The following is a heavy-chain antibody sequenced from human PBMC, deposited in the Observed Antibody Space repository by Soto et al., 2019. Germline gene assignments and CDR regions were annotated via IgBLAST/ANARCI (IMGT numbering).Heavy chain of an antibody. CDR3: ARVRALEIAVRPVDY. CDR1: GFTFITYA. V-gene: IGHV3-30-3*01. J-gene: IGHJ4*02. Sequence: LRLSCAASGFTFITYAMHWVRQAPGKGLEWLAVISYDGNSKYYADSVKGRFTISRDNSKNTLYLQMNSLRAEDTAVYYCARVRALEIAVRPVDYWGQGTLVTVSS. CDR2: ISYDGNSK. D-gene: IGHD6-13*01.